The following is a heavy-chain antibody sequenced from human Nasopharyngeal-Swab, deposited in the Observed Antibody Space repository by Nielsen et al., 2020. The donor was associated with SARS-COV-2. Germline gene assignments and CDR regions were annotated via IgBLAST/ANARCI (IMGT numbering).Heavy chain of an antibody. V-gene: IGHV3-66*01. CDR3: ARDSNDYGDYLPLDY. Sequence: GESLKISCAASGFTVSSNYMSWVRQAPGKGLEWVSVIYSGGSTYYADSVKGRFTISRDNSKNTLYLQMNSLRAEDTAVYYCARDSNDYGDYLPLDYWGKGNLVTVSS. CDR1: GFTVSSNY. D-gene: IGHD4-17*01. CDR2: IYSGGST. J-gene: IGHJ4*02.